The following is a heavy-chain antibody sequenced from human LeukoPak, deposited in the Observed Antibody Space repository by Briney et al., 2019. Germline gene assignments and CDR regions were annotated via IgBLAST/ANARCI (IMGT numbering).Heavy chain of an antibody. Sequence: GGSLRLSCAASGFTFDDYAMHWVRQAPGKGLEWVSGISWNSDDIDYADSVKGRFTTSRDNAKNSLYLQMNSLRAEDTALYYCARDINYDSFTYSYGMDVWGQGTTVTVSS. V-gene: IGHV3-9*01. CDR3: ARDINYDSFTYSYGMDV. J-gene: IGHJ6*02. CDR1: GFTFDDYA. D-gene: IGHD3-22*01. CDR2: ISWNSDDI.